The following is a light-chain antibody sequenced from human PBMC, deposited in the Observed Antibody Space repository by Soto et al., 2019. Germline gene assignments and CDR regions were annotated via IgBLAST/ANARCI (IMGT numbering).Light chain of an antibody. J-gene: IGLJ2*01. CDR2: DVS. V-gene: IGLV2-14*01. CDR3: SAYTGSSTYVV. Sequence: QSALTQPASVSGSPRQSITISCTGTSSDVGGYNYVSWYQQHPGKAPKLMTYDVSNRPSGVSNRFSGSKSGNTASLTISGLQAEDEADYYCSAYTGSSTYVVFGGGTKLTVL. CDR1: SSDVGGYNY.